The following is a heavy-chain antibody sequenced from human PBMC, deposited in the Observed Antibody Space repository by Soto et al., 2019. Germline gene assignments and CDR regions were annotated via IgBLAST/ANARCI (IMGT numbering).Heavy chain of an antibody. CDR2: INPSDSYT. Sequence: GESLKISCKGSGYSFTNYCISWVRQMPGKGLEWMGRINPSDSYTNYSPSFQGHVTISADKSISTAYLQWSSLKASDTAMYYCARLDGSMVSDVWGQGTTVTVSS. CDR1: GYSFTNYC. D-gene: IGHD3-22*01. V-gene: IGHV5-10-1*01. CDR3: ARLDGSMVSDV. J-gene: IGHJ6*02.